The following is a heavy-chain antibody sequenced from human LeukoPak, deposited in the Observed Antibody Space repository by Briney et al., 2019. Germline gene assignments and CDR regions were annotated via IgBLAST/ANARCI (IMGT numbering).Heavy chain of an antibody. CDR3: AKRDDFWSGYYYFDY. CDR1: GFTFSSYA. J-gene: IGHJ4*02. V-gene: IGHV3-23*01. Sequence: GGSLRLSCAASGFTFSSYAMSWARQAPGKGLEWVSVISGSGGSTYYADSVKGRFTISRDNSKNTLYLQMNSLRAEDTAVYYCAKRDDFWSGYYYFDYWGQGTLVTVSS. CDR2: ISGSGGST. D-gene: IGHD3-3*01.